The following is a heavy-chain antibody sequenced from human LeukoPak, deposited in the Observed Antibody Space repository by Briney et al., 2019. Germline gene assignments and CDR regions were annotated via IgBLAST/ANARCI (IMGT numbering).Heavy chain of an antibody. D-gene: IGHD7-27*01. J-gene: IGHJ6*03. CDR1: GFTFSDYY. Sequence: PGGSLRLSCAASGFTFSDYYMSWIRQAPGKGLEWVSYISSSGSTIYYADSVKGRFTISRDNAKNSLYLQMNSLRAEDTALYHCARSGSYYYYYYMDVWGKGTTVTISS. CDR2: ISSSGSTI. CDR3: ARSGSYYYYYYMDV. V-gene: IGHV3-11*01.